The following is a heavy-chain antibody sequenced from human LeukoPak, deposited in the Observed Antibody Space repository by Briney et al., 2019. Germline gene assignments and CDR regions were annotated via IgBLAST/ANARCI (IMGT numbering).Heavy chain of an antibody. CDR1: GGSISSGDYY. Sequence: SETLSLTCTVSGGSISSGDYYWSWIRQHPGKGLEWIGYIYYSGSTYYNPSLKSRVTISVDTSKNQFSLKLSSVTAADTAVYYCARRRRDFWSGYYEAWFDPWGQGTLVTVSS. CDR3: ARRRRDFWSGYYEAWFDP. CDR2: IYYSGST. D-gene: IGHD3-3*01. J-gene: IGHJ5*02. V-gene: IGHV4-31*03.